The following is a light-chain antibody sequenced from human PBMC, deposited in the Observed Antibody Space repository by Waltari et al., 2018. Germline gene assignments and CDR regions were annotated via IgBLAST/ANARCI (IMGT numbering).Light chain of an antibody. CDR1: INNVGTYG. V-gene: IGLV10-54*04. CDR2: RNH. Sequence: QAGLTQPPSVSKDLRQTATLTCPGNINNVGTYGVAWLQQHLGHPPKLLSYRNHDRPSGISERFSASRSGDTASLIISEVQPEDEADYYCSTWDHSLDGWVFGGGTKLTVL. CDR3: STWDHSLDGWV. J-gene: IGLJ3*02.